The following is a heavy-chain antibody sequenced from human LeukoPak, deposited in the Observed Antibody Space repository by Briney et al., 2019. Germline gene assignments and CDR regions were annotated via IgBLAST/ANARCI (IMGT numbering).Heavy chain of an antibody. D-gene: IGHD1-26*01. V-gene: IGHV3-33*01. Sequence: PGRSLGLSCAASGFTFSSYGMHWVRQAPGKGLEWVAVIWYDGSNKYYADSVKGRFTISRDNSKNTLYLQMNSLRAEDTAVYYCARVSRGSYHFDYWGQGALVTVSS. CDR1: GFTFSSYG. CDR2: IWYDGSNK. J-gene: IGHJ4*02. CDR3: ARVSRGSYHFDY.